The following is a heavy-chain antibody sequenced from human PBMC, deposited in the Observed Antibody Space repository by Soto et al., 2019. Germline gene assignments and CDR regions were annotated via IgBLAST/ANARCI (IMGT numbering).Heavy chain of an antibody. D-gene: IGHD3-3*01. CDR3: ATLLRLFDP. CDR2: IHYSGST. Sequence: PSDPLSLTCTVSGGSISRGDYYWSWIRQPPGKGLEWIGYIHYSGSTYYNPSLRSRLTISVDTSKNQFSLKLTSVTAADTAVYFCATLLRLFDPWGQGTRVTVSA. CDR1: GGSISRGDYY. J-gene: IGHJ5*02. V-gene: IGHV4-30-4*02.